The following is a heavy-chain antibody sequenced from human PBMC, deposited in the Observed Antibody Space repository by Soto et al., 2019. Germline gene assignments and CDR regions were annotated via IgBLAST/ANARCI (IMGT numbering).Heavy chain of an antibody. V-gene: IGHV3-23*01. CDR1: GFTFDSYA. Sequence: EVQLLEFGGKLVQSGGSLRLSCAASGFTFDSYAMNWVRQAPGKGLEWVSVITGNGVNTYYADSVEGRFTVSRDNSKDTLYLEMSSLRVEDTAIYFCAKGRAFGGAFDDWGQGTLVTVSS. CDR3: AKGRAFGGAFDD. CDR2: ITGNGVNT. D-gene: IGHD3-16*01. J-gene: IGHJ4*02.